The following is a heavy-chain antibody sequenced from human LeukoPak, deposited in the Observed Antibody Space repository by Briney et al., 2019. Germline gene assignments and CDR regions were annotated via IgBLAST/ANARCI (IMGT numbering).Heavy chain of an antibody. CDR2: IYTSGST. D-gene: IGHD6-13*01. Sequence: SETLSLTCTVSGGSISSYYWSWIRQPAGKGLEWIGRIYTSGSTNYNPPLKSRVTMSVDTSKNQFSLKLSSVTAADTAVYYCARESSSSWAVDYWGQGTLVTVSS. J-gene: IGHJ4*02. CDR3: ARESSSSWAVDY. V-gene: IGHV4-4*07. CDR1: GGSISSYY.